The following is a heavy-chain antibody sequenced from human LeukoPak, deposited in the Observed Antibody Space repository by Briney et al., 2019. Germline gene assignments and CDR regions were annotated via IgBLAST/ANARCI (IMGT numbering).Heavy chain of an antibody. CDR1: GYTFTGYY. CDR3: AREDYYDSSGYPGGY. Sequence: ASAKVSCKASGYTFTGYYMHWVRQAPGQGLEWMGWINPNSGGTNYAQKFQGRVTMTRDTSISTAYMELSRLGSDDTAVYYCAREDYYDSSGYPGGYWGQGTLVTVSS. V-gene: IGHV1-2*02. D-gene: IGHD3-22*01. J-gene: IGHJ4*02. CDR2: INPNSGGT.